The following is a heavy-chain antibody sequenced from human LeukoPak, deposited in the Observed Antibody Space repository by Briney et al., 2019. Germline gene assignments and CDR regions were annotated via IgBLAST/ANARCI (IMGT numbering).Heavy chain of an antibody. V-gene: IGHV1-18*01. Sequence: ASVKVSCKASGYTFTSYGISWVRQAPGQGLEWMGWISAYNGNTNYAQKLQGRVTMTTDTSTSTAYMELRSLRSDDTAVYYCARAGGLKWLLASVWFDPWGQGTLVTVSS. CDR3: ARAGGLKWLLASVWFDP. CDR1: GYTFTSYG. J-gene: IGHJ5*02. CDR2: ISAYNGNT. D-gene: IGHD3-3*01.